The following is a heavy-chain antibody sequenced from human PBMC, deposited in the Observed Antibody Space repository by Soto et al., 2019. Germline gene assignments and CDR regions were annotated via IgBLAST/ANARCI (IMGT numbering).Heavy chain of an antibody. V-gene: IGHV3-23*01. CDR3: AKEWCIALCFDC. J-gene: IGHJ4*02. CDR1: GFTFSSYA. D-gene: IGHD2-8*01. Sequence: EVQLLESGGGLVQPGGSLRLSCAASGFTFSSYAMSWVRQAPGKGREWVSAISGSGGSTYYADSVKGRFTISRDNSRNTLYLQMNSLRAEDTAVDYCAKEWCIALCFDCGGQGTLVTVSS. CDR2: ISGSGGST.